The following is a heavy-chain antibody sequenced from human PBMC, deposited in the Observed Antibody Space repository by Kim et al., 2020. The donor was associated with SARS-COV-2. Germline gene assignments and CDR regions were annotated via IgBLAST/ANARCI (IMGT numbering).Heavy chain of an antibody. V-gene: IGHV4-4*07. J-gene: IGHJ6*02. D-gene: IGHD4-4*01. Sequence: SETLSLTCTVSGGSISSYYWSWIRQPAGKGLEWIGRIYTSGSTNYNPSLKSRLTMSVDTSKNQFSLKLSSVTAADTAVYYCARTSHDYSRNYYGMDVWGQGTTVTVSS. CDR2: IYTSGST. CDR1: GGSISSYY. CDR3: ARTSHDYSRNYYGMDV.